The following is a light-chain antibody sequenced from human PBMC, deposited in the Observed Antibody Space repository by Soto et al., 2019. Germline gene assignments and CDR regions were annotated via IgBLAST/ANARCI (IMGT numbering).Light chain of an antibody. CDR1: QVISNY. CDR3: QQCVSPIT. J-gene: IGKJ5*01. Sequence: DIQMTQSASTLSASVGDRVTINCQASQVISNYLNWYQQKPGKAPKLLIYDISTWEIGVPSRFSGSGSGTDFTFTISRLEPEDFAVYYCQQCVSPITFGQGTRLEIK. V-gene: IGKV1-33*01. CDR2: DIS.